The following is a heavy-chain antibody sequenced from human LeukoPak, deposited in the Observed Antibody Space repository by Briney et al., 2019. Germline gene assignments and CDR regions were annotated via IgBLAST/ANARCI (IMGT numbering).Heavy chain of an antibody. V-gene: IGHV4-4*07. Sequence: SGTLSLTCNVSGDSISSYYWGWIRQPAGKGLEWIGRIYIDGSTTYNPSLKSRFTMSVDTSKSQFSLRLTSVTAADTAVYYCARVPYSTRDYMDVWGKGTTVTVSS. CDR3: ARVPYSTRDYMDV. CDR1: GDSISSYY. D-gene: IGHD6-13*01. CDR2: IYIDGST. J-gene: IGHJ6*03.